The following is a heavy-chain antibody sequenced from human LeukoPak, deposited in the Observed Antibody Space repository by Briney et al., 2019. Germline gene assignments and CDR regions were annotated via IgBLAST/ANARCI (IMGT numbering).Heavy chain of an antibody. Sequence: SETLSLTCTVSGVSISSGGYYWSWIRQHPGKGLEWIGYIYYSGSTYYNPSLKSRVTISVDTSKNQFSLKLSSVTAADTAVYYCARGGGLAVAHLGYWGQGTLVTVSS. J-gene: IGHJ4*02. CDR3: ARGGGLAVAHLGY. V-gene: IGHV4-31*03. D-gene: IGHD6-19*01. CDR2: IYYSGST. CDR1: GVSISSGGYY.